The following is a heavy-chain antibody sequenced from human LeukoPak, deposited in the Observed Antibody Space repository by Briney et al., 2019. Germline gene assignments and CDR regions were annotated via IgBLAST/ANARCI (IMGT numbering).Heavy chain of an antibody. CDR3: ARGPPQVVHADPYCSGGSCYGSRWFDP. Sequence: KPSENLSLTSAVYGGSFSGYYWSWIRQPPGQGREWMGEINHSGSTNYNPSHNSRVTITVATSKNQFSLKLSSVTAADTAVYYCARGPPQVVHADPYCSGGSCYGSRWFDPWGQGTLVTVSS. CDR1: GGSFSGYY. V-gene: IGHV4-34*01. D-gene: IGHD2-15*01. J-gene: IGHJ5*02. CDR2: INHSGST.